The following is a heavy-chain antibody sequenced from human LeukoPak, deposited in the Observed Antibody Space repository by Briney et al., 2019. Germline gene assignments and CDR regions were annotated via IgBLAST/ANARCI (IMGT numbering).Heavy chain of an antibody. CDR2: ISYDGSNK. Sequence: GGSLRLSCAASGFTFSSYGMHWVRQAPGKGLEWVAVISYDGSNKYYADSVKGRFTISRDNSKNTLYLQMNSPRAEDTAVYYCATAFVVVPAANPYDYYYGMDVWGQGTTVTVSS. CDR1: GFTFSSYG. J-gene: IGHJ6*02. D-gene: IGHD2-2*01. CDR3: ATAFVVVPAANPYDYYYGMDV. V-gene: IGHV3-30*03.